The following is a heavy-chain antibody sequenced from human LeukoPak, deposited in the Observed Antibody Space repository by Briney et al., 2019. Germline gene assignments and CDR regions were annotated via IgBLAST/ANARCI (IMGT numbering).Heavy chain of an antibody. V-gene: IGHV1-2*02. Sequence: ASVKVSCKASGYTFTGYYMHWVRQAPGQGLEWMGWINPNSGGTNYAQKFQGRVTMTRYTSISTAYMELSRLRSDDTAVYYCARGVWLESYFDYWGQGTLVTVSS. CDR3: ARGVWLESYFDY. CDR2: INPNSGGT. J-gene: IGHJ4*02. CDR1: GYTFTGYY. D-gene: IGHD6-19*01.